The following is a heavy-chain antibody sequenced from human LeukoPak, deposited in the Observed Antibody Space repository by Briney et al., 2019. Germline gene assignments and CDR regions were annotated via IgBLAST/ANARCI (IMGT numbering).Heavy chain of an antibody. CDR3: AKARATYLYDTSGDSALDY. D-gene: IGHD3-22*01. J-gene: IGHJ4*02. Sequence: PGGSLRLSCAASRFTFSSYVMHWVRQAPGKGLGWVALIWYDGDNKYYSDSVKGGFTISRDNSKNTLYLQMNSLRAEDTAVYYCAKARATYLYDTSGDSALDYWGQGTLVTVSS. CDR1: RFTFSSYV. V-gene: IGHV3-33*06. CDR2: IWYDGDNK.